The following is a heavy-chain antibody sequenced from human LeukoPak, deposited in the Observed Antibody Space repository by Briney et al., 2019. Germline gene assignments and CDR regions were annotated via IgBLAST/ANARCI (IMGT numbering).Heavy chain of an antibody. Sequence: SETLSLTCAVYGGSFSGYYWSWIRQPPGKGLEGIGEINHSGSTNYNPSLKIRVTISVDTSKNQFSLKLSSVTAADTAVYYCARLIARIFGVPRGAFDIWGPGTMVTVSS. CDR3: ARLIARIFGVPRGAFDI. V-gene: IGHV4-34*01. CDR2: INHSGST. D-gene: IGHD3-3*01. J-gene: IGHJ3*02. CDR1: GGSFSGYY.